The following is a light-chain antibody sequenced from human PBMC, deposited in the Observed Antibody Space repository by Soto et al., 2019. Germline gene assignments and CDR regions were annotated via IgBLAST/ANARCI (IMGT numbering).Light chain of an antibody. V-gene: IGKV3-20*01. Sequence: EIVFTQAPGTLSFSPGEGAILSCRASQSINSFLAWYQQRRGQAPRLLIHGASNRATGIPDRFSGSGSGPDFTLTISRLEPEDFAVYYCQQYVGSPRTFGQGTEVDI. J-gene: IGKJ1*01. CDR3: QQYVGSPRT. CDR1: QSINSF. CDR2: GAS.